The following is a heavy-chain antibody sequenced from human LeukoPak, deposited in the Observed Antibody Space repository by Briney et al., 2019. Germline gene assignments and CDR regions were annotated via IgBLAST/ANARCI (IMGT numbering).Heavy chain of an antibody. CDR3: ARDTAGAEGY. CDR1: GFTVSSNY. V-gene: IGHV3-66*02. D-gene: IGHD2-2*02. Sequence: GGSLRLSCAASGFTVSSNYMSWVRQAPGKGLEWVSVIYSGGSTYYADSVKGRFTISRDNSENTLYLQMNSLRAEDTAVYYCARDTAGAEGYWGQGTLVTVSS. J-gene: IGHJ4*02. CDR2: IYSGGST.